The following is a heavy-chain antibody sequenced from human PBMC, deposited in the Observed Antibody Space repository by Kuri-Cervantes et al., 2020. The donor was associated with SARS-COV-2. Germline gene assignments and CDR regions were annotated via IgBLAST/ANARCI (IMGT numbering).Heavy chain of an antibody. CDR2: IIPIFGTA. CDR3: ARDQGAAAGTGSICWFDP. CDR1: GCTFSSYA. J-gene: IGHJ5*02. Sequence: SVKVSCKASGCTFSSYAISWVRQAPGQGLEWMGGIIPIFGTANYAQKFQGRVTITADQSTSTAYMELSSLRSEDTAVYYCARDQGAAAGTGSICWFDPWGQGTLVTVSS. V-gene: IGHV1-69*13. D-gene: IGHD6-13*01.